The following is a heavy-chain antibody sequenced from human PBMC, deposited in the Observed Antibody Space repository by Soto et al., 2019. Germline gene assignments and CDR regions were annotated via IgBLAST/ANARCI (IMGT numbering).Heavy chain of an antibody. CDR2: ISNAGSNK. D-gene: IGHD2-2*01. CDR1: GFTFSYYG. V-gene: IGHV3-30*18. J-gene: IGHJ4*02. CDR3: AKDQDCGGISCQFWALGY. Sequence: QVQLVESGGGVVQPGKSLRLSCAAFGFTFSYYGMHWVRQAPGKGLEWVALISNAGSNKYYADSLKGRFTISRDNSKNTLYLQMNSPTAEDTAVYYCAKDQDCGGISCQFWALGYWGQGTLVIVSS.